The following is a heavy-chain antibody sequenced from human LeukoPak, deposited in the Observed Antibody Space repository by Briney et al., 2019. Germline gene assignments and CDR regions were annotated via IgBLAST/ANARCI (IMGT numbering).Heavy chain of an antibody. V-gene: IGHV3-21*01. D-gene: IGHD1-1*01. Sequence: PGGSLRLSCAASGFTFSRYSMNWVRQAPGKGLEWVSSISISSNYIYYADSVKGRFTTSRDNAKNSLYLQMNGLRAEDTAVYYCARGATDVTRWFDPWGQGTRVTVSS. J-gene: IGHJ5*02. CDR2: ISISSNYI. CDR1: GFTFSRYS. CDR3: ARGATDVTRWFDP.